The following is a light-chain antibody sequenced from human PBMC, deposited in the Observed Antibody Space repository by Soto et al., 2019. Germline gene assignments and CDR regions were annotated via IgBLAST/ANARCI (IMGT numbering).Light chain of an antibody. CDR3: QQYNSYSPT. J-gene: IGKJ2*01. CDR1: QSISSC. Sequence: DIQMTQSPSTLSASVGDRVTITCRASQSISSCLAWYQQKPGKAPKLLIYDASSLESGVPSRFSGSGPGTEFTLTISSLQADDFATYYCQQYNSYSPTLGQGTKLEIK. CDR2: DAS. V-gene: IGKV1-5*01.